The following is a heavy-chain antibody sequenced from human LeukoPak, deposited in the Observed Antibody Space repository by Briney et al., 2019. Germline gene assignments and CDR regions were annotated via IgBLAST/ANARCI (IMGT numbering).Heavy chain of an antibody. J-gene: IGHJ5*02. CDR1: GGSISSYY. V-gene: IGHV4-59*01. CDR3: GTSYYGSSPNWFDP. Sequence: SETLSLTCTVSGGSISSYYWSWIRQPPGKGLEWIGYIYYSGSTNYNPSLKSRVTISLDTSKNQFSLKLTSVTDADTAVYYCGTSYYGSSPNWFDPWGQGTLVTVSS. D-gene: IGHD3-22*01. CDR2: IYYSGST.